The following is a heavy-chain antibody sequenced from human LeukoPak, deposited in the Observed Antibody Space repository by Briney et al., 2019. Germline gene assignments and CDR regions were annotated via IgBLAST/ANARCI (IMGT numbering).Heavy chain of an antibody. V-gene: IGHV4-59*02. Sequence: SETLSLTCTVSGGSVSSYYWSWIRQPPGEGLEWIAYIYNSGSTNYDLSLKSRVTISVDTSKNQFSLKLSSVTAADTAVYYCVRDWEGFNFDIWGQGTMVAVSS. D-gene: IGHD1-26*01. CDR2: IYNSGST. CDR1: GGSVSSYY. CDR3: VRDWEGFNFDI. J-gene: IGHJ3*02.